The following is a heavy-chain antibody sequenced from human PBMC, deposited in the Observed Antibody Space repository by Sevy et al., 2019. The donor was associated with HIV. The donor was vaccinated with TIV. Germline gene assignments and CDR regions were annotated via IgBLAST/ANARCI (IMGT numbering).Heavy chain of an antibody. CDR1: GYTFTGYY. D-gene: IGHD2-15*01. CDR2: INANNGGT. Sequence: ASVKVSCKSSGYTFTGYYMHWVRQAPGQGLEWMGWINANNGGTNYAQRLQGRVTMTRDTSITTAYMELSRLTSDDTAVYYCTRQDSSASDIWGQGTVVTVSS. V-gene: IGHV1-2*02. J-gene: IGHJ3*02. CDR3: TRQDSSASDI.